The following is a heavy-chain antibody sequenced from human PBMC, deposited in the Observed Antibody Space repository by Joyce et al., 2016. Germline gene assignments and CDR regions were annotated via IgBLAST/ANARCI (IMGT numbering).Heavy chain of an antibody. J-gene: IGHJ3*02. V-gene: IGHV3-23*01. Sequence: EVQLLESGGGLVQPGGSLRFSCAASGFTFSNYAMSWVRQAPGKGLEWVSSIRVSGGINYYADSVKGRFTIARDNSKNMLYWQMNSLGAEDTAIYYCAKTRPDPPRYCSSISCYPADSSAPFDIWGQGTMVTVSS. D-gene: IGHD2-2*01. CDR2: IRVSGGIN. CDR1: GFTFSNYA. CDR3: AKTRPDPPRYCSSISCYPADSSAPFDI.